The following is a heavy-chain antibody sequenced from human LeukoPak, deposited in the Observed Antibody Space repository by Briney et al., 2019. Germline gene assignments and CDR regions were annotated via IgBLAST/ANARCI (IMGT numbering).Heavy chain of an antibody. CDR1: GDSVSSNSAA. CDR2: TYYRSKWYN. J-gene: IGHJ5*02. CDR3: ARDPVGYCSGGSRWTRGWFDP. D-gene: IGHD2-15*01. Sequence: SQTLSLTCAISGDSVSSNSAAWNWIRQSPSRGLEWLGRTYYRSKWYNDYAVSVKSRITINPDTSKNQFSLQLNSVTPEDTAVYYCARDPVGYCSGGSRWTRGWFDPWGQGTLVTVSS. V-gene: IGHV6-1*01.